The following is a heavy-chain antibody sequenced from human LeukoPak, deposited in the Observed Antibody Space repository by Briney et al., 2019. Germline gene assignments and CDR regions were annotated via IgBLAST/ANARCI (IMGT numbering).Heavy chain of an antibody. J-gene: IGHJ4*02. CDR1: GFTFSSYG. V-gene: IGHV3-30*02. CDR3: AKGILGYSGYDFTALDY. D-gene: IGHD5-12*01. CDR2: IRYDGSNK. Sequence: GGSLRLSCAASGFTFSSYGMHWVRQAPGKGLEWVAFIRYDGSNKYYADSVKGRFTISRDNSKNTLYLQMNSLRAEDTAVYYCAKGILGYSGYDFTALDYWGQGTLVTVSS.